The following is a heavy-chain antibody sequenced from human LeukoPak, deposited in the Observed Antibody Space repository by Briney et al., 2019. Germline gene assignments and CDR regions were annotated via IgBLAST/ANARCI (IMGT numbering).Heavy chain of an antibody. Sequence: GRSLRLSCAASGFIFHDYAMHWVRQAPGKGLEWVSSVSWSRDIIAYADSVRGRFTISRDNDQNSLYLEMTSLRVEDTALYYCVKSGGYYYMDAWGKGTTVIVSS. CDR1: GFIFHDYA. CDR3: VKSGGYYYMDA. J-gene: IGHJ6*03. CDR2: VSWSRDII. V-gene: IGHV3-9*01. D-gene: IGHD2-15*01.